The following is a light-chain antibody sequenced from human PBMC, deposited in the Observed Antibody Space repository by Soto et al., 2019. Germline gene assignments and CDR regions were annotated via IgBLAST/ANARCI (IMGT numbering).Light chain of an antibody. Sequence: QLVLTQSSSASASLGSSVKLTCTLSSGHSSYIIAWHQQQPGKAPRYLMKLEGSGSYNKGSGVPDRFSGSSSGADHYLTISNLESEDEADYYCETWDSNTHWVFGGGTKLTVL. J-gene: IGLJ3*02. V-gene: IGLV4-60*03. CDR3: ETWDSNTHWV. CDR1: SGHSSYI. CDR2: LEGSGSY.